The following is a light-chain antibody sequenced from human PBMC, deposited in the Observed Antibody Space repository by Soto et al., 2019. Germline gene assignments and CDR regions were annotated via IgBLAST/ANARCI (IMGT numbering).Light chain of an antibody. CDR2: AAS. CDR3: QHYNSTPWT. CDR1: QTVNGW. Sequence: DIQMTQSPSTLSASVGDRVTITCRASQTVNGWLAWYQQKAGKAPKLLIYAASNLESGVPSRFSGSGSGSEVTLTISSLQPDDSASYYCQHYNSTPWTFGQGTKVEVQ. J-gene: IGKJ1*01. V-gene: IGKV1-5*01.